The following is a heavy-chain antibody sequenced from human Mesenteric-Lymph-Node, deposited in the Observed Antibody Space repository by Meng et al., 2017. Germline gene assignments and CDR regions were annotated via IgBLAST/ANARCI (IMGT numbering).Heavy chain of an antibody. J-gene: IGHJ3*02. CDR2: MNPNSGDT. CDR1: GDTFTSYD. Sequence: ASVKVSCKASGDTFTSYDMNWVRQATGQGLEWMGWMNPNSGDTGYAQKFQGRVTMTRNTSISTAYMELSRLRSEDTAVYYCARDGVAGTSADAFDIWGQGTMVTVSS. D-gene: IGHD6-19*01. CDR3: ARDGVAGTSADAFDI. V-gene: IGHV1-8*01.